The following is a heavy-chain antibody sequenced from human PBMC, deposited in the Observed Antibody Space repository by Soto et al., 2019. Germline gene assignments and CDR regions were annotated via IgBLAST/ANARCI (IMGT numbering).Heavy chain of an antibody. CDR3: ARGNRFDP. J-gene: IGHJ5*02. CDR1: GYPFPTHG. Sequence: ETVSRMPSGYPFPTHGGGRVRQAPGQGLEWMGWISAYNGNTNYAQKLQGRVTMTTDTSTSTAYTELRSLRSDGTAVQYCARGNRFDPWGQGTLVTVSS. CDR2: ISAYNGNT. V-gene: IGHV1-18*01.